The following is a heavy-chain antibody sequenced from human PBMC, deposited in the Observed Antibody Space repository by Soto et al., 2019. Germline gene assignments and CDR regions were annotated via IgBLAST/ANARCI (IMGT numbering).Heavy chain of an antibody. V-gene: IGHV1-69*01. J-gene: IGHJ6*02. CDR1: GGTFSSYP. CDR3: ARVGHITNYGMAV. CDR2: IIPFFGTS. D-gene: IGHD1-26*01. Sequence: QVQLVQSGAEVKKPGSSVKVSCEASGGTFSSYPINWVRQAPGPGLEWIGGIIPFFGTSNYAQKFQGRVTITADDSTSTAYMELRSLRSEDTAVYYCARVGHITNYGMAVWGQGTTVTVSS.